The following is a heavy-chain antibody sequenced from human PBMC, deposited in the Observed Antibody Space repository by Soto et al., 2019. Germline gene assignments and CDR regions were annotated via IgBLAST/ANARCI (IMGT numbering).Heavy chain of an antibody. CDR1: GGSISSSSYY. Sequence: QLQLQESGPGLVKPSETLSLTCTVSGGSISSSSYYWGWIRQPPGKGLEWIGSIYYSGSTYYNPSLKRRVTISVDTAKNQFSLKLSSVTAADTAVYYCLAAAPDAFDIWGQGTMVTVSS. D-gene: IGHD6-13*01. CDR3: LAAAPDAFDI. J-gene: IGHJ3*02. V-gene: IGHV4-39*01. CDR2: IYYSGST.